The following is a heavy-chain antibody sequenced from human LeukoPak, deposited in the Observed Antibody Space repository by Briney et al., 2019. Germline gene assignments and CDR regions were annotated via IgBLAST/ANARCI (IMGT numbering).Heavy chain of an antibody. Sequence: GGSLGLSCAASGFTFSSYEMNWVRQAPGKGLEWVSYIDSSGSNIHYADSVKGRFTISRDNAKNSLYLQMNSLRAEDTAVYYCARTKEMASISNFDSWGQGTLVTVSS. CDR2: IDSSGSNI. V-gene: IGHV3-48*03. J-gene: IGHJ4*02. CDR1: GFTFSSYE. D-gene: IGHD5-24*01. CDR3: ARTKEMASISNFDS.